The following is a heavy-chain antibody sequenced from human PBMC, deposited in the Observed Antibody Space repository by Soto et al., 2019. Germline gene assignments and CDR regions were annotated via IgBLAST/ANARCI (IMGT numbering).Heavy chain of an antibody. CDR3: HIGYCSGGSCDAVMDV. D-gene: IGHD2-15*01. CDR1: GFTFSNAW. V-gene: IGHV3-48*01. J-gene: IGHJ6*03. Sequence: PGGSLRLSCAASGFTFSNAWINWVRQVPGKGLEWVSYISSSSSSTIYYADSVKGRFTISRDNAKNSLYLQMNSLRAEDTAVYYSHIGYCSGGSCDAVMDVWGKGTTVTVSS. CDR2: ISSSSSSTI.